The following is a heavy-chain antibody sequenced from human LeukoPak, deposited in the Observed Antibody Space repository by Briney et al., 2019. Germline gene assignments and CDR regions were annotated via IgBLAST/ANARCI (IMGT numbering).Heavy chain of an antibody. CDR1: GYTLTELS. D-gene: IGHD6-13*01. J-gene: IGHJ6*02. CDR2: FDPEDGET. V-gene: IGHV1-24*01. Sequence: ASVKVSCTVSGYTLTELSMHWVRQAPGKGLEWMGGFDPEDGETIYAQKFQGRVTMTEDTSTDTAYMELSSLRSEDTAVYYCATEGAIAADSQPRYFYGMDVWGQGTTVTVSS. CDR3: ATEGAIAADSQPRYFYGMDV.